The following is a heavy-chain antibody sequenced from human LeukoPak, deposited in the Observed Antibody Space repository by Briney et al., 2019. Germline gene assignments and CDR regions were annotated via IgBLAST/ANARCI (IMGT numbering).Heavy chain of an antibody. CDR3: AKDRYSSSWYHEHYYYYGMDV. V-gene: IGHV3-30*18. CDR2: ISYDGSNK. J-gene: IGHJ6*02. D-gene: IGHD6-13*01. CDR1: GFTFSSYG. Sequence: PGRSLRLSCAASGFTFSSYGMHWVRQAPGKGLEWVAVISYDGSNKYYADFVKGRFTISRDNSKNTLYLQMNSLRAEDTAVYYCAKDRYSSSWYHEHYYYYGMDVWGQGTTVTVSS.